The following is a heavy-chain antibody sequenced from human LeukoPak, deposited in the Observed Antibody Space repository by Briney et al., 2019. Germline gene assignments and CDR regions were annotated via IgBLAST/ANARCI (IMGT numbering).Heavy chain of an antibody. CDR3: ARGYWEYSSSRGYYFDY. CDR2: IYYSGST. Sequence: TSETLSLTCTVSGGSISYYYWSWIRQPPGKGLEWIGYIYYSGSTNYNPSLKSRVTISVDTSKNQFSLKLSSVTAADTAVYYCARGYWEYSSSRGYYFDYWGQGTLVTVSS. V-gene: IGHV4-59*01. D-gene: IGHD6-6*01. CDR1: GGSISYYY. J-gene: IGHJ4*02.